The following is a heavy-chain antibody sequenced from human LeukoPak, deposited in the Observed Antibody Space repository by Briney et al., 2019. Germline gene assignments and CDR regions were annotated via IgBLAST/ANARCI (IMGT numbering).Heavy chain of an antibody. CDR2: IYYSGST. Sequence: SETLSLTCTVSGGSISSYYWGWIRQPPGKGLEWIGTIYYSGSTYYYPSLESRVTISVDTSQNQFSLKLNSVTAADTAVYYCARHTYGLGFDYWGQGTLVTVSS. D-gene: IGHD3-10*01. J-gene: IGHJ4*02. CDR3: ARHTYGLGFDY. V-gene: IGHV4-39*01. CDR1: GGSISSYY.